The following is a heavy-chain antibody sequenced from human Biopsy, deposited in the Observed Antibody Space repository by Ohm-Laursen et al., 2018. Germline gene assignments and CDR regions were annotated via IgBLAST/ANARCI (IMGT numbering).Heavy chain of an antibody. CDR1: GFTFDDHV. J-gene: IGHJ4*02. CDR2: ISWDGGSE. V-gene: IGHV3-9*01. D-gene: IGHD3-3*01. CDR3: VRGYSSSWSGYLDH. Sequence: SSLRLSCAAPGFTFDDHVMHWVRQAPGKGLEWASGISWDGGSEGYADSVKGRFTISRDNAKNSLFLQMNSLTTEDTALYYCVRGYSSSWSGYLDHWGQGTLVTVSS.